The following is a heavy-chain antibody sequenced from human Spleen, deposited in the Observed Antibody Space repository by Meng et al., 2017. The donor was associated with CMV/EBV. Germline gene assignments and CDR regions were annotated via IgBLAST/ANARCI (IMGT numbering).Heavy chain of an antibody. D-gene: IGHD5-18*01. J-gene: IGHJ4*02. CDR3: ARIDRGGYTYTGDY. Sequence: ASVKVSCKASGYTFTDYYIHWVRQAPGQGLEWMGWINPHSGDTTYAQKFQGRVTMARDASISTAYMELSRLESDDTAVYYCARIDRGGYTYTGDYWGQGTLVTVSS. CDR2: INPHSGDT. CDR1: GYTFTDYY. V-gene: IGHV1-2*02.